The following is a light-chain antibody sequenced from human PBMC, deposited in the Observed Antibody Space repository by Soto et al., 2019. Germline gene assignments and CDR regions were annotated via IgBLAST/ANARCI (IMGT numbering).Light chain of an antibody. CDR1: NSNIGSNY. CDR2: RNS. Sequence: QAVVTQPPSVSGTPGQRVTISCSGSNSNIGSNYVFWYQQLPGTAPKLLIYRNSQRPSGVPDRFSGSKSGTSASLAISGLRSEDEADYYCSSHTSTSVVFGGGTKLTVL. J-gene: IGLJ2*01. CDR3: SSHTSTSVV. V-gene: IGLV1-47*01.